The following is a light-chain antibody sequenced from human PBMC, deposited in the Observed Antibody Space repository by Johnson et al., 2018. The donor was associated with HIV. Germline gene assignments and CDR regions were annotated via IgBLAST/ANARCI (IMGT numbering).Light chain of an antibody. J-gene: IGLJ1*01. CDR2: DSN. V-gene: IGLV1-51*01. CDR3: GTWDSSLSAYA. CDR1: SSNIGNNY. Sequence: QLVLTQPPSMSAAPGQKVTISCSGSSSNIGNNYVSWYQQLPGTAPKLLIYDSNKRPSGIPDRFSGSKSGTSATLGITGLQTGDEADYYCGTWDSSLSAYAFGTGTKVTVL.